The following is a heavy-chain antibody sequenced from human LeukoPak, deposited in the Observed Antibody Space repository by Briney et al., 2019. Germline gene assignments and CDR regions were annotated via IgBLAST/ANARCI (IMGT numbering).Heavy chain of an antibody. Sequence: GASVKVSCKASGYTFNSHGISWVRQAPGQGLEWMGWISAYNGDTNYGQKFQGRVTLTTDRTTSTAYLELRSLRSDDTAVYYCARDPSNTSGWKTWFDPWGQGTLVTVSS. CDR3: ARDPSNTSGWKTWFDP. CDR1: GYTFNSHG. J-gene: IGHJ5*02. CDR2: ISAYNGDT. D-gene: IGHD6-19*01. V-gene: IGHV1-18*04.